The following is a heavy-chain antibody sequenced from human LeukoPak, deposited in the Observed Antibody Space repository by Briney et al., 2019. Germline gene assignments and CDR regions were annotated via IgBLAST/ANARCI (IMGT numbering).Heavy chain of an antibody. J-gene: IGHJ4*02. Sequence: PGGSLRLSRAASGFTFSSYAMSWVRQAPGKGLEWVSAISGSGGSTYYADSVKGRFTISRDNSKNTLYLQMNSLRAEDTAVYYCAKGVSFGVVTYFDYWGQGTLVTVSS. D-gene: IGHD3-3*01. V-gene: IGHV3-23*01. CDR2: ISGSGGST. CDR3: AKGVSFGVVTYFDY. CDR1: GFTFSSYA.